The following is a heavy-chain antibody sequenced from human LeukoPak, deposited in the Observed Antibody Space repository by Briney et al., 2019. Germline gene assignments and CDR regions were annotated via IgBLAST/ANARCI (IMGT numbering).Heavy chain of an antibody. Sequence: SETLSLTCTVSGYSISSGYYWGWIRQPPGKGLEWIGSFYQSGTTYYNPSLRSRVTISVDTSKNQFSLKLSSVTAADTAIFYCARGPRGPVAGNYSDYWGQGTLVTVSS. CDR2: FYQSGTT. V-gene: IGHV4-38-2*02. CDR1: GYSISSGYY. CDR3: ARGPRGPVAGNYSDY. J-gene: IGHJ4*02. D-gene: IGHD6-19*01.